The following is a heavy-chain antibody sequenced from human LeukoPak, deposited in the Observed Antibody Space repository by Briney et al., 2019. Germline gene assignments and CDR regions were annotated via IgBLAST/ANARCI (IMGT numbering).Heavy chain of an antibody. J-gene: IGHJ6*02. Sequence: SETLSLTCTVSGGSISSGGDSWSWIRQPPGRGLEWIGYIYHTGSTYSNPSLKSRVTISVDRSKNQFSLKLSSVTAADTAVYYCARVTDWNGFSMDVWGQGTTVTVSS. D-gene: IGHD1-1*01. CDR1: GGSISSGGDS. V-gene: IGHV4-30-2*01. CDR2: IYHTGST. CDR3: ARVTDWNGFSMDV.